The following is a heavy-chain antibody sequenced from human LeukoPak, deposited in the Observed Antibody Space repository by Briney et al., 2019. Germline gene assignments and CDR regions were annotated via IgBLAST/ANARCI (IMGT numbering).Heavy chain of an antibody. J-gene: IGHJ5*02. V-gene: IGHV4-34*01. CDR1: GGSFSGYY. CDR3: ARHSTIFGVVGGFDP. D-gene: IGHD3-3*01. Sequence: KPSETLSPTCAVYGGSFSGYYWSWIRQPPGKGLEWIGEINHSGSTNYNPSLKSRVTISVDTSKNQFSLKLSSVTAADTAVYYCARHSTIFGVVGGFDPWGQGTLVTVSS. CDR2: INHSGST.